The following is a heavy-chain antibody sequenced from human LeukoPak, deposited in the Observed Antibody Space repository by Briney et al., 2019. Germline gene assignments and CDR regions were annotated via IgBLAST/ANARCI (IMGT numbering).Heavy chain of an antibody. V-gene: IGHV4-4*07. CDR1: GGSISSYY. CDR3: ARERGRLITMVRGVNHFDY. Sequence: PSETLSLTCTVSGGSISSYYWSWIRQPAGKGLEWIGRIYTSGSTNYNPSLKSRVTMSVDTSKNQFSLKLSSVTAADTAVYYCARERGRLITMVRGVNHFDYWGQGTLVTVSS. CDR2: IYTSGST. D-gene: IGHD3-10*01. J-gene: IGHJ4*02.